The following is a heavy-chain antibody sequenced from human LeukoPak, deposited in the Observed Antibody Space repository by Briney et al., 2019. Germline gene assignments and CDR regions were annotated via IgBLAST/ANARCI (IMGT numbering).Heavy chain of an antibody. V-gene: IGHV3-23*01. J-gene: IGHJ6*03. D-gene: IGHD2-8*01. Sequence: GGSLRLSCAASGFTFSSYAMSWVRQAPGKGLEWVSAISGSGGSTYYADSVKGRFTISRDSSKNILYLQMNSLRAEDTAVYYCAKDRCSNGVGCYYYYMDVWGKGTTVTISS. CDR1: GFTFSSYA. CDR2: ISGSGGST. CDR3: AKDRCSNGVGCYYYYMDV.